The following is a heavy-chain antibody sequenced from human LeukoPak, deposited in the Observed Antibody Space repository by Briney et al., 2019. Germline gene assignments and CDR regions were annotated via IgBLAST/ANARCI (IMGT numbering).Heavy chain of an antibody. Sequence: SETLSLTCTVSGGSISSYYWSWIRQPPGKGLEWIGYIYYSGSTNYNPSLKSRVTISVDTSKNQFSLKLSSVTAADTAVYYCARDSSGYYGHFQHWGQGTLVTVCS. CDR3: ARDSSGYYGHFQH. CDR2: IYYSGST. D-gene: IGHD3-22*01. CDR1: GGSISSYY. J-gene: IGHJ1*01. V-gene: IGHV4-59*01.